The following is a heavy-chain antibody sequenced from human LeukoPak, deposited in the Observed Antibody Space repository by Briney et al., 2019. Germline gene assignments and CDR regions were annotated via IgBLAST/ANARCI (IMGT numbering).Heavy chain of an antibody. CDR1: GFTFSSNA. CDR2: VSGGGSTT. Sequence: PGGSLRLSCAASGFTFSSNALSWVRQAPGWGLEWVSTVSGGGSTTYYADSVKGRFTISRDNSKNTVYLQMNSLRAEDTAVYYCAKLPRSASGSYWDFWGQGALVTVSS. D-gene: IGHD3-10*01. V-gene: IGHV3-23*01. J-gene: IGHJ4*02. CDR3: AKLPRSASGSYWDF.